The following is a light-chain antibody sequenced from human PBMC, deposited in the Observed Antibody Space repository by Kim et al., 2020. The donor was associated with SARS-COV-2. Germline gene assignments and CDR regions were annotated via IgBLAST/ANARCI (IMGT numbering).Light chain of an antibody. CDR2: GAS. CDR3: HQGYRAPYT. V-gene: IGKV1-39*01. CDR1: QSISTF. Sequence: ASVGDGVTITCRASQSISTFLSWYQHSPGRAPRLLIYGASNLQSGVPSKFSGSGSGTEFTLTISSLQPEDFATYYCHQGYRAPYTFGQGTKVDIK. J-gene: IGKJ2*01.